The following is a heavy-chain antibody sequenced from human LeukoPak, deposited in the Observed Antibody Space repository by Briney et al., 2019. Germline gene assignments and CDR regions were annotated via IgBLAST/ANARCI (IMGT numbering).Heavy chain of an antibody. Sequence: SETLSLTCAVSGGSISSGGYSWSLIRQPPGKGLEWIGYIYHSGSTYYNPSLKSRVTISVDRSKKQFSLKLSFVTAADAAVYYCARGGYYDSSGYYRPFDYWGQGTLVTVSS. CDR1: GGSISSGGYS. J-gene: IGHJ4*02. CDR3: ARGGYYDSSGYYRPFDY. D-gene: IGHD3-22*01. V-gene: IGHV4-30-2*01. CDR2: IYHSGST.